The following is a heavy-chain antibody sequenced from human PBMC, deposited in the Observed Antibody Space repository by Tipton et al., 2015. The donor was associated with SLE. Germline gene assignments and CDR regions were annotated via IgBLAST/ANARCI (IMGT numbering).Heavy chain of an antibody. CDR2: IYHSGIT. V-gene: IGHV4-59*01. Sequence: TLSLTCTVSGGSIRSYYWTWIRQPPGKRLEWIAYIYHSGITNYNPSLQSRVTISVDRSKNQFSLKLTSVTAADTAVYYCAKVHWTKWYRGAMDVWGQGTTVTVAS. CDR3: AKVHWTKWYRGAMDV. D-gene: IGHD1/OR15-1a*01. CDR1: GGSIRSYY. J-gene: IGHJ6*02.